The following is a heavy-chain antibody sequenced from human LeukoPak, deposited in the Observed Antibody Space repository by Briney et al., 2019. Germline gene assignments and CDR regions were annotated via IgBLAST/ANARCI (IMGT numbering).Heavy chain of an antibody. CDR3: ARFSPGSYYYYYMDV. V-gene: IGHV3-21*01. CDR1: GFTFSSYS. CDR2: ISSSSSYI. D-gene: IGHD6-19*01. J-gene: IGHJ6*03. Sequence: GSLRLSCAASGFTFSSYSMNWVRQAPGKGLEWVSSISSSSSYIYYADSVKGRFTISRDNAKNSLYLQMNSLRAEDTAVYYCARFSPGSYYYYYMDVWGKGTTVTVSS.